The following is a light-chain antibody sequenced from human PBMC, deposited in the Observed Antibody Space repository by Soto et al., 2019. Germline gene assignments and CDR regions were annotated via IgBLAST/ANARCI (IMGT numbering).Light chain of an antibody. V-gene: IGKV1-5*03. CDR1: QSISSW. CDR2: KAS. CDR3: QQYNAYPWT. J-gene: IGKJ1*01. Sequence: DIQMTQSPPTLPASVGDRVTITCRASQSISSWLAWYQQKPGKAPKLLIYKASTLESGVPSNFSGSGSGTEFSLTISSLQPEDFATYYCQQYNAYPWTFGQGTKVDIK.